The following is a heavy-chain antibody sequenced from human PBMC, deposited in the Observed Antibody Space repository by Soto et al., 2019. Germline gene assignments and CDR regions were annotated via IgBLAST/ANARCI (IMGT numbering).Heavy chain of an antibody. CDR1: GGTFSSSA. J-gene: IGHJ4*02. D-gene: IGHD5-12*01. V-gene: IGHV1-69*12. Sequence: QVQVVQSGAEVKKPGSSVKVSCKASGGTFSSSAISWVRQAPGQGLEWMGGIIPIFGTANYAQKFQGRVTITADESTSTAYMELSSLRSEDTAVYYCASLLRGYSGTGDYWGQGTLVTVSS. CDR2: IIPIFGTA. CDR3: ASLLRGYSGTGDY.